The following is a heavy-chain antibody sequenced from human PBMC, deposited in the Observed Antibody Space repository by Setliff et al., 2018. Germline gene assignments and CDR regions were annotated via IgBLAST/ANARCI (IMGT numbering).Heavy chain of an antibody. V-gene: IGHV3-21*01. CDR3: ARDPHFDY. Sequence: PGGSLRLSCAASGFTFSSYNMNWVRQAPGKGLEWVSSITSNSNYIYYADSVKGRFTISRDNAKNSLYLQMNSLRAEDTAVYYCARDPHFDYWGQGTLVTVSS. CDR1: GFTFSSYN. J-gene: IGHJ4*02. CDR2: ITSNSNYI.